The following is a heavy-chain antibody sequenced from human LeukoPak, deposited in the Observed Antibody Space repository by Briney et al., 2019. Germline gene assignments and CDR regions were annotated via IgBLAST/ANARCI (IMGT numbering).Heavy chain of an antibody. CDR1: GGSISSYY. CDR2: IYYSGGT. CDR3: ARGTLTGRVVYLDY. J-gene: IGHJ4*02. Sequence: SETLSLTCTVSGGSISSYYWSWIRQPPGKGLEWIGYIYYSGGTNYNSSLKSRVTISLDTSKNQFSLKLSSVTAADTAVYYCARGTLTGRVVYLDYWGQGTLVTVSS. V-gene: IGHV4-59*01. D-gene: IGHD3-9*01.